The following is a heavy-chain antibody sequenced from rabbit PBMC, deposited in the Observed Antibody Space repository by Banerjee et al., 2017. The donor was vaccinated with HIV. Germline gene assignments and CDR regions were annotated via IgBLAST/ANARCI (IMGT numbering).Heavy chain of an antibody. Sequence: QEQLKETGGGLVQPGGSLTLSCKASGFDFSSNAMCWVRQAPGKGLEWIGCIYSGSSGRSYYASWAKGRFTISKTSSTTVTLQMTSLTVADTATYFCARDLGGVNYYRLYSFMLWGPGTPSPS. CDR2: IYSGSSGRS. CDR1: GFDFSSNA. D-gene: IGHD1-1*01. J-gene: IGHJ6*01. V-gene: IGHV1S45*01. CDR3: ARDLGGVNYYRLYSFML.